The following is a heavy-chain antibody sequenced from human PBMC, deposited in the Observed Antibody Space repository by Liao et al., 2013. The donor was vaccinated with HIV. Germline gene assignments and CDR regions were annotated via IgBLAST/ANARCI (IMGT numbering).Heavy chain of an antibody. J-gene: IGHJ6*03. CDR3: ARVRVVRGYYYMDV. CDR2: IYTSGST. V-gene: IGHV4-59*10. Sequence: QVQLQQWGAGLLKPSETLSLTCAVYGGSFSGYYWSWIRQPAGKGLEWIGRIYTSGSTNYNPSLKSRVTISIDTSKNQFSLKLSSVTAADTAVYYCARVRVVRGYYYMDVWGKGTTVTVSS. CDR1: GGSFSGYY. D-gene: IGHD3-10*01.